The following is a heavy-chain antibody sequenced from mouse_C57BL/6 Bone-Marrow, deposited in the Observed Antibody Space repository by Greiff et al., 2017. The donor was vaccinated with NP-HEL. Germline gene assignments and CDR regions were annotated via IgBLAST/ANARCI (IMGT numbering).Heavy chain of an antibody. V-gene: IGHV10-1*01. J-gene: IGHJ3*01. CDR2: IRSKSNNYET. CDR1: GFSFNTYA. CDR3: VRHGYSSFAY. Sequence: DVQLVESGGGLVQPKGSLKLSCAASGFSFNTYAMNWVRQAPGKGLEWVARIRSKSNNYETYYADSGKDRFTISRDDSESMLYLQMNNLKTEDTAMYYCVRHGYSSFAYWGQGTLVTVSA. D-gene: IGHD2-12*01.